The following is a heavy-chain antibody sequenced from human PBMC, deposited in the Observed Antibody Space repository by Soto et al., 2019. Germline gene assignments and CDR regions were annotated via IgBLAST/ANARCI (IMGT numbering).Heavy chain of an antibody. Sequence: QVQLVQSGAEVKKPGASVKVSCKASGYTFTSYGISWVRQAPGQGLEWMGWISAYNGNTNYAQKLQGRVTMTTDTPTSTAYRELRSLSTDDTAVYYCARVLLWFGPADYYYYMDVWGKGTTVTVSS. CDR2: ISAYNGNT. CDR1: GYTFTSYG. V-gene: IGHV1-18*01. D-gene: IGHD3-10*01. J-gene: IGHJ6*03. CDR3: ARVLLWFGPADYYYYMDV.